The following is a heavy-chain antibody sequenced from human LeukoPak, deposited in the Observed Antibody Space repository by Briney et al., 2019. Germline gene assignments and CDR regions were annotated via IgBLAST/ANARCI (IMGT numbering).Heavy chain of an antibody. V-gene: IGHV3-48*02. Sequence: GGSLRLSCEGSGFPFASYVMSWVRQAPGKGLEWIAYINHDAEMIFYPDFVKGRFTISRDNAKKSLYLQMNALRYEDTAVYYCARDHDWAFDLWGQGTLVTVSS. CDR2: INHDAEMI. CDR1: GFPFASYV. J-gene: IGHJ4*02. D-gene: IGHD3-9*01. CDR3: ARDHDWAFDL.